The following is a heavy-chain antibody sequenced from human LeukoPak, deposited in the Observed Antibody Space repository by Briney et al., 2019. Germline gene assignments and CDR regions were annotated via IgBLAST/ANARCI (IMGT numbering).Heavy chain of an antibody. CDR1: GYTLTELS. CDR2: FDPEDGET. Sequence: ASVKVSCKVSGYTLTELSMHWVRQAPGKGLEWMGGFDPEDGETIYAQKFQGRVTMTEDTSTDTAYMELSSLRSEDTAVYYCATDVAGSLSSSCSKSPPFDYWGQGTLVTVSS. J-gene: IGHJ4*02. D-gene: IGHD6-13*01. CDR3: ATDVAGSLSSSCSKSPPFDY. V-gene: IGHV1-24*01.